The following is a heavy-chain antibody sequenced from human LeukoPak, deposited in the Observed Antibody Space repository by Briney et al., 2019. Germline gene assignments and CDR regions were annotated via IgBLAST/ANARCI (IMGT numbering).Heavy chain of an antibody. D-gene: IGHD6-19*01. J-gene: IGHJ4*02. CDR2: IYYIGRT. Sequence: PSETLSLTCTVSGGSISSYYWSWIRQPPGKALEWIGYIYYIGRTNYNPSLKSRVTISVDTSKNQFSLKLSSVTAADTAVYYCAGHSYSSGWYGDYWGQGTLVTVSS. CDR1: GGSISSYY. CDR3: AGHSYSSGWYGDY. V-gene: IGHV4-59*08.